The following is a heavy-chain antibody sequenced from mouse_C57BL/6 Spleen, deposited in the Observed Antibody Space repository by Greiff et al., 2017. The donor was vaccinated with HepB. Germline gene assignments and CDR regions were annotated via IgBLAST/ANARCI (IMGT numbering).Heavy chain of an antibody. V-gene: IGHV1-19*01. J-gene: IGHJ2*01. Sequence: EVQLQQSGPVLVKPGASVKMSCKASGYTFTDYYMNWVKQSHGKSLEWIGVINPYNGGTSYNQKFKGKATLTVDKSSSTAYMELNSLTSEDSAVYYCARPYDYDDYWGQGTTLTVSS. D-gene: IGHD2-4*01. CDR1: GYTFTDYY. CDR3: ARPYDYDDY. CDR2: INPYNGGT.